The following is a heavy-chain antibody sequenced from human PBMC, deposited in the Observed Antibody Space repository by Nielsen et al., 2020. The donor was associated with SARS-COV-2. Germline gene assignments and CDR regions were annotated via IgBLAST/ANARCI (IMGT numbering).Heavy chain of an antibody. D-gene: IGHD3/OR15-3a*01. CDR2: VQDSGRT. CDR1: GGSISSGGYY. J-gene: IGHJ4*02. Sequence: SETLSLTCTVSGGSISSGGYYWTWIRQPPGKGLEWIGEVQDSGRTNYNPSLKSRVTISIDTSKDQLSLKLTSVTAADTAVYYCARLQTFWTGYYIDSWGQGILVTVSS. CDR3: ARLQTFWTGYYIDS. V-gene: IGHV4-39*01.